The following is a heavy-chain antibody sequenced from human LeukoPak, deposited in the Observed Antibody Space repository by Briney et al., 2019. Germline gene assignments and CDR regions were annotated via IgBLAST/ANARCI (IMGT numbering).Heavy chain of an antibody. Sequence: GESLKISCKGSGYSFTNYWIGWVRQMPGKGLEWMGIIYPGDSDTRYSPSFQGQVTISADKSISTAYLQWSSLKASDTAMYYCARRGYCSGGSCYPPDYWGQGTLVTVSS. CDR2: IYPGDSDT. J-gene: IGHJ4*02. CDR1: GYSFTNYW. CDR3: ARRGYCSGGSCYPPDY. V-gene: IGHV5-51*01. D-gene: IGHD2-15*01.